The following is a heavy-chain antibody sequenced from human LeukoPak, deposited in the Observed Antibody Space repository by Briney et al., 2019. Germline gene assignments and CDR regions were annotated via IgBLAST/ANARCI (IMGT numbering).Heavy chain of an antibody. D-gene: IGHD5-18*01. CDR1: GFTFSSYW. Sequence: GGSLRLSCAASGFTFSSYWMHWVRQAPGKGLVWVSRINSDGSSTSYADCVKGRFTISRDNAKNTLYLQMNSLRAEDTAVYYCAKEGRGYSYGYFDYWGQGTLVTVSS. CDR2: INSDGSST. J-gene: IGHJ4*02. V-gene: IGHV3-74*01. CDR3: AKEGRGYSYGYFDY.